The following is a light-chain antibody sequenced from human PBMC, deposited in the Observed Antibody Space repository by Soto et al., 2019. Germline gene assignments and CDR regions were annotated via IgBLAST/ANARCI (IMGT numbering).Light chain of an antibody. V-gene: IGKV3-15*01. CDR1: QSVGSN. J-gene: IGKJ1*01. CDR3: HKYGNSPQK. CDR2: GAS. Sequence: ERVMTQSPATLSVAPVERATLSCRASQSVGSNLAWYQQKPGQAPRLLIFGASSRATGVPARFSGSGSGTEFTLTISRLEPEDFAVYYCHKYGNSPQKFGQGTKVDIK.